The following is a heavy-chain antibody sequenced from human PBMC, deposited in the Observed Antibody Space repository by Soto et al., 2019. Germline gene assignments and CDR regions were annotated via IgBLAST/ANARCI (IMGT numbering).Heavy chain of an antibody. D-gene: IGHD1-26*01. CDR2: IIPIFGTT. J-gene: IGHJ4*02. CDR1: GGTFSSYS. Sequence: QVQLVQSGAEVTKPGSSVKVSCKASGGTFSSYSINWVRQAPGQGLEWMGEIIPIFGTTNYAQTFQGRVTMTADESTSTAYMELSSLRSEDTAVYYCARDGGRHSGGIDYWGQGTLVTVSS. CDR3: ARDGGRHSGGIDY. V-gene: IGHV1-69*01.